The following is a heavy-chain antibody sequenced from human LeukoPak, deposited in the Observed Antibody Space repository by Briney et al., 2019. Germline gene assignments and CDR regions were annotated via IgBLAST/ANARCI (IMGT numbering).Heavy chain of an antibody. CDR2: IKSKTDGGTT. Sequence: GGSLRLSCAASGFTFSNAWMSWVRQAPGKGLEWVGRIKSKTDGGTTDYAAPVKGRFTISRDDSKNTLYLQMNSLKTEDTAVYYCSTDDGKLWFFEYWGQGNLVTVSS. J-gene: IGHJ4*02. CDR3: STDDGKLWFFEY. V-gene: IGHV3-15*01. CDR1: GFTFSNAW. D-gene: IGHD5-18*01.